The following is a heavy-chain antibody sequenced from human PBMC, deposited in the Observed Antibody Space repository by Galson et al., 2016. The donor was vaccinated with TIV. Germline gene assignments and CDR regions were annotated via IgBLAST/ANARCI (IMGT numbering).Heavy chain of an antibody. CDR2: IYHTGNT. V-gene: IGHV4-59*12. D-gene: IGHD3-16*01. CDR1: GGSTSSYY. Sequence: ETLSLTCTVSGGSTSSYYWTWIRQPPGKGLEWIGYIYHTGNTIYNPSLKSRVAISLDTSKNQFSPKLSSVTAADTALYYCAREGSADYDWGRAHFDYWGQGTLVTVSS. CDR3: AREGSADYDWGRAHFDY. J-gene: IGHJ4*02.